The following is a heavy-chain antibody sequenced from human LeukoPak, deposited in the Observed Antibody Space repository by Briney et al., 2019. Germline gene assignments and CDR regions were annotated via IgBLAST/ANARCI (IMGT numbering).Heavy chain of an antibody. CDR2: ISSSSSYI. D-gene: IGHD5-18*01. V-gene: IGHV3-21*04. Sequence: GGSLRLSCAASGFTFSSYSMNWVRQAPGKGLEWVSSISSSSSYIYYADSVKGRFTISRDNAKNSLYLQMNSLRAEDTALYYCAKGYSYGTNLFDYWGQGTLVTVSS. CDR3: AKGYSYGTNLFDY. J-gene: IGHJ4*02. CDR1: GFTFSSYS.